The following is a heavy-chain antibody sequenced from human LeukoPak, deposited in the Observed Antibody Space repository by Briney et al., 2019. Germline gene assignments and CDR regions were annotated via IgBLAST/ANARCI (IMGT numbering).Heavy chain of an antibody. J-gene: IGHJ4*02. D-gene: IGHD5-18*01. Sequence: ASVKVSCKASGYTFTGYYMHWVRQAPGQGLEWMGWINPNSGGTNYAQKFQGWVTMTRDTSIGTAYMELSRLRSDDTAVYYCARDLVRAKTSVQLWGAVGYWGQGTLVTVSS. CDR3: ARDLVRAKTSVQLWGAVGY. V-gene: IGHV1-2*04. CDR1: GYTFTGYY. CDR2: INPNSGGT.